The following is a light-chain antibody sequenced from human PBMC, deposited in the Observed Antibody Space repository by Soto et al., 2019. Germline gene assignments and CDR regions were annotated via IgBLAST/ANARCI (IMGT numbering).Light chain of an antibody. CDR1: QSVSYSSDNKNH. CDR2: LAS. J-gene: IGKJ1*01. CDR3: QQYFNSPWT. V-gene: IGKV4-1*01. Sequence: DIVLTQSPDSLAVSLGGRATVNCKSSQSVSYSSDNKNHLAWYQQKPGQPPKLLVYLASTRESGVPDRFSGSGSGTDFTLTISSQQAEDVAVYYCQQYFNSPWTFGQGTKVEIK.